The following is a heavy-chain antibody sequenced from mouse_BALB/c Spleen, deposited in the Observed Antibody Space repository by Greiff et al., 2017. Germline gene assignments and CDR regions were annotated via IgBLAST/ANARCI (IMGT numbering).Heavy chain of an antibody. J-gene: IGHJ4*01. Sequence: VMLVESGPGLVAPSQSLSITCTVSGFSLTSYGVHWVRQPPGKGLEWLGVIWAGGSTNYNSALMSRLSISKDNSKSQVFLKMNSLQTDDTAMYYCARDGNYGFGAMDYWGQGTSVTVSS. V-gene: IGHV2-9*02. CDR1: GFSLTSYG. CDR3: ARDGNYGFGAMDY. D-gene: IGHD2-1*01. CDR2: IWAGGST.